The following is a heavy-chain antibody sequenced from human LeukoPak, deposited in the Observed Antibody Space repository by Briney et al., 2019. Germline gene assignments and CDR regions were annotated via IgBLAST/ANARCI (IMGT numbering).Heavy chain of an antibody. CDR1: GFTFSSYG. CDR2: ISGSGGST. D-gene: IGHD1-26*01. J-gene: IGHJ4*02. Sequence: AGGSLRLSCAASGFTFSSYGMSWVRQAPGKGLEWVSAISGSGGSTYYADSVKGRFTISRDNSKNTLYLQMNSLRAEDTAVYYCAKDLRGATAGGYFDYWGQGTLVTVSS. CDR3: AKDLRGATAGGYFDY. V-gene: IGHV3-23*01.